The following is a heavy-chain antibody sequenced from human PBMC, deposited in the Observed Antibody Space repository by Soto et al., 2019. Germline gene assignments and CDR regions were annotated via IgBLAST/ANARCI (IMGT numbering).Heavy chain of an antibody. D-gene: IGHD5-12*01. V-gene: IGHV3-9*01. J-gene: IGHJ4*02. CDR2: ISWNSGSI. Sequence: GGSLRLSCAASGFTFDDYAMHWVRQAPGKGLEWVSGISWNSGSIGYADSVKGRFTISRDNAKNSLYLQMNSLRAEDTALYYCAKMGVRYDYPLAFDYWGQGTLVTVSS. CDR1: GFTFDDYA. CDR3: AKMGVRYDYPLAFDY.